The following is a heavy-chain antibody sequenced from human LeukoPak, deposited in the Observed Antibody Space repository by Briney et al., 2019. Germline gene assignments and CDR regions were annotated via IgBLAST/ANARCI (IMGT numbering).Heavy chain of an antibody. CDR1: GFTFSTYA. Sequence: LPGESLRLSCAASGFTFSTYAMTWVRQAPGKGLEWVSGINSNGDEIYYADSVRGRFTISRDNSNNALYLQMDSLRAEDTAVYYCANWIGSSSRDYWGQGTLVTVSS. V-gene: IGHV3-23*01. J-gene: IGHJ4*02. CDR3: ANWIGSSSRDY. CDR2: INSNGDEI. D-gene: IGHD6-6*01.